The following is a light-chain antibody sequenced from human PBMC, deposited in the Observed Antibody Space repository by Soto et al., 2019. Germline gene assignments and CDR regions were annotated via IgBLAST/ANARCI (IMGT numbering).Light chain of an antibody. V-gene: IGKV1-12*01. CDR1: QGIGNL. J-gene: IGKJ4*01. CDR3: QQADSFPLT. Sequence: DIQMTQSPSSVSASVGDRVTLTGRASQGIGNLLAWYQQKPGKAPKLLIYFGSNLQTGVPSRFSGSGSGTDFTLTISSLQPEDLATYYCQQADSFPLTFGRGTRVEIK. CDR2: FGS.